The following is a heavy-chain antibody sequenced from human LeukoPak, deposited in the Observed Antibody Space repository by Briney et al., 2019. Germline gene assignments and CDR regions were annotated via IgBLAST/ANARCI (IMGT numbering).Heavy chain of an antibody. D-gene: IGHD6-6*01. CDR2: ITSGSYTI. Sequence: GGSLRLSCAASGFTFSDYDMSWVRQAPGKGLDWISYITSGSYTINYADSVRGRFTISRDSAKNSVCLQMNSLRAEDTAVYYCARMTGKYGRYYFDSWGQGTLVTVSS. CDR3: ARMTGKYGRYYFDS. J-gene: IGHJ4*02. V-gene: IGHV3-11*04. CDR1: GFTFSDYD.